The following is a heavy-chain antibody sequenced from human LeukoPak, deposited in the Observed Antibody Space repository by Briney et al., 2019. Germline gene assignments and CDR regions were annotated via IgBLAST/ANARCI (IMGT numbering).Heavy chain of an antibody. J-gene: IGHJ4*02. V-gene: IGHV3-64*01. CDR1: GFTFSSYA. D-gene: IGHD3-10*01. CDR3: ARDLSGGGLDF. Sequence: PGGSLRLSCAASGFTFSSYAMHWVRQAPGKGLEYVSAISGHGVRTYYANSVKGRFTISRDNSKNTVSLQMGSLRAEDMAVYYCARDLSGGGLDFWGQGTLVTVSS. CDR2: ISGHGVRT.